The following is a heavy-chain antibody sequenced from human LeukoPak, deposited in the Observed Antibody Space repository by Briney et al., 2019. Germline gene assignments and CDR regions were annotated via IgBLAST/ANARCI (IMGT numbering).Heavy chain of an antibody. CDR3: AKGYSSGWYAFDS. J-gene: IGHJ5*01. CDR2: IRDSGGRT. V-gene: IGHV3-23*01. D-gene: IGHD6-13*01. Sequence: GGSLRLSSAASGFTFSSYAMSWVRQAPGKGLEWVSGIRDSGGRTYYADSVKGRFTISRDNSKNTMYLDMNSLRAEDTALYYCAKGYSSGWYAFDSWGQGTLVTVSS. CDR1: GFTFSSYA.